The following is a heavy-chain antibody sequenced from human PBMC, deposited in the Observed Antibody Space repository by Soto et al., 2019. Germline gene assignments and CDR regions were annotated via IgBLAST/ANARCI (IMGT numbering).Heavy chain of an antibody. CDR3: ARLGSSSGPSAFDI. CDR1: GGTFSSYA. J-gene: IGHJ3*02. Sequence: GASVKVSCKASGGTFSSYAISWVRQAPGQGLEWMGGIIPIFGTANYAQKFQGRVTITADESTSTAYMELSSLRSEDTAVYYCARLGSSSGPSAFDIWGQGTMVTVSS. CDR2: IIPIFGTA. V-gene: IGHV1-69*13. D-gene: IGHD3-22*01.